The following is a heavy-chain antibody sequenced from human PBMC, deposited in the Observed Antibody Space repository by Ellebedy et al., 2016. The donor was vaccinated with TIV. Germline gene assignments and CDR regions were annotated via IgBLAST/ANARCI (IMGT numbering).Heavy chain of an antibody. CDR2: INPSGTT. D-gene: IGHD3-10*01. J-gene: IGHJ4*02. Sequence: MPGGSLRLSCGVYGGSFSGYFWSWIRQPPGKGLEWIGEINPSGTTNYNPSLKSRVTMSVDTPKNQFSLRLTSVTAADTAVYYRARARGQYLYGSGSYFTNWGQGEMVTVSS. CDR3: ARARGQYLYGSGSYFTN. CDR1: GGSFSGYF. V-gene: IGHV4-34*01.